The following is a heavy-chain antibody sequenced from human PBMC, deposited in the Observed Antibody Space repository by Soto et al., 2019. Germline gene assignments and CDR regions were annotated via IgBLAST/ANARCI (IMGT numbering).Heavy chain of an antibody. CDR3: ARGSKYSSGWYGLESYYYYGMDV. CDR1: GYTFTSYY. CDR2: INPSGGST. Sequence: QVQLVQSGAEVKKPGASVKVSCKASGYTFTSYYMHWVRQAPGQGLEWMGIINPSGGSTSYAQKFQGRVTMTRDTCTSTVYMELSSLRSEDTAVYYCARGSKYSSGWYGLESYYYYGMDVWGQGTTVTVSS. D-gene: IGHD6-19*01. V-gene: IGHV1-46*01. J-gene: IGHJ6*02.